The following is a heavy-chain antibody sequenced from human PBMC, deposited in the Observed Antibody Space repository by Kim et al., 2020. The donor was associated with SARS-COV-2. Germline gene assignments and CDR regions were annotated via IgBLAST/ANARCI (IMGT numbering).Heavy chain of an antibody. V-gene: IGHV4-39*01. CDR3: ARRSIAVVSSWFDP. D-gene: IGHD6-19*01. CDR1: GGSISSSSYY. CDR2: IYYSGST. Sequence: SETLSLTCTVSGGSISSSSYYWGWIRQPPGKGLEWIGSIYYSGSTYYNPSLKSRVTISVDTSKNQFSLKLSSVTAADTAVYYCARRSIAVVSSWFDPWGQGTLVTVSS. J-gene: IGHJ5*02.